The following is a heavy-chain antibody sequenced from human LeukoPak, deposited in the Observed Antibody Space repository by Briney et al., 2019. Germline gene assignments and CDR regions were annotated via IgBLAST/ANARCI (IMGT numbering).Heavy chain of an antibody. CDR1: GGTFSNYA. J-gene: IGHJ5*02. CDR3: ARDLAGARGYNWFDP. CDR2: IIPIFGIA. D-gene: IGHD1-26*01. V-gene: IGHV1-69*04. Sequence: GASVKVSCKASGGTFSNYAISWVRQALGQGLEWMGRIIPIFGIANYAQKFQGRVTITADKSTSTAYMELSSLRSEDTAVYYCARDLAGARGYNWFDPWGQGTLVTVSS.